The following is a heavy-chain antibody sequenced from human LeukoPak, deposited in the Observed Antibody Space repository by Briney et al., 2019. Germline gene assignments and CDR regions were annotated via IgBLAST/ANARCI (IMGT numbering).Heavy chain of an antibody. CDR2: IAYTGAT. Sequence: SETLSLTCTVSGGSFRSYYWSWIRQHPRKGLEWIGYIAYTGATNYNPSLKSRVTISADTSKNQFSLRLRSVTAADTAVYFCAGEVVEMATVPLGMDVWGQGTTVSVSS. J-gene: IGHJ6*01. CDR3: AGEVVEMATVPLGMDV. V-gene: IGHV4-59*01. D-gene: IGHD5-24*01. CDR1: GGSFRSYY.